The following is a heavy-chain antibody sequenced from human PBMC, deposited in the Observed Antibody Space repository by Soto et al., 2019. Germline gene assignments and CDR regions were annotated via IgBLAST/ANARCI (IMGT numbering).Heavy chain of an antibody. CDR2: IYHGDSDT. CDR1: GYSFTSYW. D-gene: IGHD6-19*01. J-gene: IGHJ4*02. CDR3: ARLFDTSGWYDY. Sequence: PGEPLKISCKGSGYSFTSYWIGWVRQMPGKGLERMGIIYHGDSDTRYSTSFQGQVTISADKSITTTCLQWSSLKASDTAIYYCARLFDTSGWYDYWGQGTLVTVSS. V-gene: IGHV5-51*01.